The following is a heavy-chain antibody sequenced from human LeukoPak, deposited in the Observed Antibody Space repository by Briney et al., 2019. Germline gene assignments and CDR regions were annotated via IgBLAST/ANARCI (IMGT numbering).Heavy chain of an antibody. CDR3: ARGSPTYYDFWSGYSGGDAFDI. V-gene: IGHV4-38-2*02. CDR2: IYHSGSA. D-gene: IGHD3-3*01. CDR1: RYSISSGYY. Sequence: PSETLSLTCSVSRYSISSGYYWAWIRQPPGKGLEWIGSIYHSGSAYYNASLKSRVTISVDTSKNQFSLELPSVTAADTAVYYCARGSPTYYDFWSGYSGGDAFDIWGQGTMVTVSS. J-gene: IGHJ3*02.